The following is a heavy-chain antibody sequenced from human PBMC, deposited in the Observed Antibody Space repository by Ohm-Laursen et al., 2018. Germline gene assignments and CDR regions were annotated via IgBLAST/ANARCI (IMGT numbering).Heavy chain of an antibody. J-gene: IGHJ4*02. CDR1: GFTFSSYG. CDR3: AGDPGDADTFDY. V-gene: IGHV3-30*03. Sequence: LRLSCSASGFTFSSYGMHWVRQAPGKGLGWVAVISNDGSNKYYADSVKGRFTISRDNSKNTLNLQMNSLRTEDTAVYYCAGDPGDADTFDYWGQGTLVTVSS. CDR2: ISNDGSNK. D-gene: IGHD2-21*01.